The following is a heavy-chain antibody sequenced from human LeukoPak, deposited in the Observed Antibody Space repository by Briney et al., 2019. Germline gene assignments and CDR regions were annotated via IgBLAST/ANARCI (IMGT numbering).Heavy chain of an antibody. CDR2: INPNSGGT. CDR1: GYTFTSYY. Sequence: ASVKVSCKASGYTFTSYYMHWVRQAPGQGLEWMGWINPNSGGTNYAQKFQGRVTMTRDTSISTAYMELSRLRSDDTAVYYCARDFRKVATTYYYYYYMDVWGKGTTVTVSS. V-gene: IGHV1-2*02. J-gene: IGHJ6*03. D-gene: IGHD5-12*01. CDR3: ARDFRKVATTYYYYYYMDV.